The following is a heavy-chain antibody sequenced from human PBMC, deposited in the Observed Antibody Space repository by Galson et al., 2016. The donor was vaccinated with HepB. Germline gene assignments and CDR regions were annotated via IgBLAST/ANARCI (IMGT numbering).Heavy chain of an antibody. J-gene: IGHJ6*02. CDR1: GGTFSHYV. V-gene: IGHV1-69*06. CDR2: IIPIIGTI. CDR3: ARGSVARGVFPPKGNGMDV. D-gene: IGHD3-10*01. Sequence: SVKVSCKAPGGTFSHYVLNWVRQAPGQGLEWMGEIIPIIGTINDAQKFQGRFTITADTSTDTAYMELSSLRSEDTAVYYCARGSVARGVFPPKGNGMDVWGRGTLVTVSS.